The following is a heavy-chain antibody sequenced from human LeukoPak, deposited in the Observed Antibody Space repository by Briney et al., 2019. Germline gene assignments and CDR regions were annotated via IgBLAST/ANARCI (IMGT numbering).Heavy chain of an antibody. Sequence: GGSLRLSCAASGFTFSSYAMHWVRQAPGKGLEWVAVISYDGSNKYYADSVKGRFTISRDNSKNTLYLQMNSLRAEDTAVYYCASSPFGVALGAFDIWGQGTMVTVSS. V-gene: IGHV3-30-3*01. CDR2: ISYDGSNK. CDR3: ASSPFGVALGAFDI. D-gene: IGHD3-3*01. CDR1: GFTFSSYA. J-gene: IGHJ3*02.